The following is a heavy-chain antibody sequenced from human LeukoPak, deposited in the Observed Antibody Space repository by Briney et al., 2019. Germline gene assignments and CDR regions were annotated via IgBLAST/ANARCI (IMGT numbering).Heavy chain of an antibody. CDR1: GGTFSSYA. CDR3: ARGPNVFSGSYMYYFDY. Sequence: SVKVSFKASGGTFSSYAISWVRQAPGQGLEWMGGIIPIFGTANYAQKFQGRVTITADESTSTAYMELSSLRSEDTAVYYCARGPNVFSGSYMYYFDYWGQGTLVTVSS. V-gene: IGHV1-69*13. D-gene: IGHD1-26*01. J-gene: IGHJ4*02. CDR2: IIPIFGTA.